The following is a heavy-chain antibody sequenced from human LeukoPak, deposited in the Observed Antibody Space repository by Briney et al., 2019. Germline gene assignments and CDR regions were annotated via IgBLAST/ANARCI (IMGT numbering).Heavy chain of an antibody. CDR1: GGSFSGYY. CDR3: ARGEYYYDSSGYYYYGMDV. CDR2: INHSGST. V-gene: IGHV4-34*01. J-gene: IGHJ6*02. D-gene: IGHD3-22*01. Sequence: SETLSLTCAVYGGSFSGYYWSWIRQPPGKGLEWIGEINHSGSTNYNPSLKSRVTISVDTSKNQFSLKLSSVTAADTAVYYCARGEYYYDSSGYYYYGMDVWGQGTTVTVSS.